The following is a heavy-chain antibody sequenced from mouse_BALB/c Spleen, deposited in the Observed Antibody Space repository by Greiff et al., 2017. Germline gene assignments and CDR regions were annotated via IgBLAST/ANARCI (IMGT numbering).Heavy chain of an antibody. V-gene: IGHV5-17*02. Sequence: EVKLQESGGGLVQPGGSRKLSCAASGFTFSSFGMHWVRQAPEKGLEWVAYISSGSSTIYYADTVKGRFTISRDNPKNTLFLQMTSLRSEDTAMYYCAREGLLGAMDYWGQGTSVTVSS. CDR1: GFTFSSFG. CDR3: AREGLLGAMDY. CDR2: ISSGSSTI. J-gene: IGHJ4*01. D-gene: IGHD2-3*01.